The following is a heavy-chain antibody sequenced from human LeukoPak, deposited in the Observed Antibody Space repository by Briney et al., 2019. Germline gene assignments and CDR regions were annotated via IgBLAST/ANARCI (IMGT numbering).Heavy chain of an antibody. J-gene: IGHJ6*03. CDR3: ARVLRYCSGGNCYSGGLGYMDV. Sequence: GGSLRLSCAASGFTFSDYNMRWIRQAPGKGLELVSSISRSGSTKYYADCVKGRFTISRDNAKNSLFLQMNSLRAEDTAVYYCARVLRYCSGGNCYSGGLGYMDVWGKGTTVTISS. D-gene: IGHD2-15*01. V-gene: IGHV3-11*01. CDR2: ISRSGSTK. CDR1: GFTFSDYN.